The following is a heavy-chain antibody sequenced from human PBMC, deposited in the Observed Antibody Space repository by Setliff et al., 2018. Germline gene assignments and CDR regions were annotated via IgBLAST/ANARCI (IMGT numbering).Heavy chain of an antibody. CDR3: ARGQTLRHFDWPTAFDY. D-gene: IGHD3-9*01. CDR2: ISAYSGET. Sequence: ASVKVSCKASGYTFNNYGIIWVRQAPGQGPEWMGWISAYSGETNYAQIFQGRVTMTTDTPTSTAYMELRSLTSDDTAVYYCARGQTLRHFDWPTAFDYWGPGTLVTVSS. J-gene: IGHJ4*02. CDR1: GYTFNNYG. V-gene: IGHV1-18*01.